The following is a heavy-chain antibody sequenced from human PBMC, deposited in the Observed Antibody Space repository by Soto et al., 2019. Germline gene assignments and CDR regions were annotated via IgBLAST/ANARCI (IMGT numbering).Heavy chain of an antibody. V-gene: IGHV4-34*01. J-gene: IGHJ4*02. CDR3: ARGGGYYDSSGYYYDY. Sequence: SETLSLTCAVYGGSFSGYYWSWIRQPPGKGLEWIGEINHSGSTDYNPSLKSRVTISVDTSKNQFSLKLSSVTAADTAVYYCARGGGYYDSSGYYYDYWGQGTLVTVSS. CDR1: GGSFSGYY. D-gene: IGHD3-22*01. CDR2: INHSGST.